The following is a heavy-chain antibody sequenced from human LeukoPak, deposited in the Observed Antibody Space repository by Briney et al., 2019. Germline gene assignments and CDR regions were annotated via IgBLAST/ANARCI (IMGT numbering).Heavy chain of an antibody. Sequence: ASVKVSCKSSGYTFTDFFIHWVRQAPGQGLEWMGWINPYSCATHYAQKFQGRVTMTRDTSISTAYMEMSRLRSDDTAVYYCASTPGYCTNGVCYTRGYYYYMDVWGKGTTVTVSS. CDR3: ASTPGYCTNGVCYTRGYYYYMDV. D-gene: IGHD2-8*01. J-gene: IGHJ6*03. CDR1: GYTFTDFF. V-gene: IGHV1-2*02. CDR2: INPYSCAT.